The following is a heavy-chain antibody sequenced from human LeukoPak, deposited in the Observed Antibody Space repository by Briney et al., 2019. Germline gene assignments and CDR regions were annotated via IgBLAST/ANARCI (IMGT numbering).Heavy chain of an antibody. V-gene: IGHV4-59*01. D-gene: IGHD2-21*01. CDR1: GGSISSYY. CDR2: IYYSGST. CDR3: ARDDWAEYYYYGMDV. Sequence: PSETLSLTCTVSGGSISSYYWSWIRQPPGKGLEWIGYIYYSGSTNYNPSLKSRVTISVDTSKNQFSLKLSPVTAADTAVYYCARDDWAEYYYYGMDVWGQGTTVTVSS. J-gene: IGHJ6*02.